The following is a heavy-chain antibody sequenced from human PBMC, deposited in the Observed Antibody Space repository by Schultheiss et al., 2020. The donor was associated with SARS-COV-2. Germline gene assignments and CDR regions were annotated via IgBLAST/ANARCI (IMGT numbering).Heavy chain of an antibody. CDR1: GFIFTNYA. CDR3: ARDFYSNTDYYYYYGMDV. D-gene: IGHD6-13*01. Sequence: GGSLRLSCAASGFIFTNYAMSWVRQAPGKGLEWVSAISGSGGSTYYADSVKGRFTISRDNAKNSLYLQMNSLRAEDTAVYYCARDFYSNTDYYYYYGMDVWGQGTTVTVSS. CDR2: ISGSGGST. V-gene: IGHV3-23*01. J-gene: IGHJ6*02.